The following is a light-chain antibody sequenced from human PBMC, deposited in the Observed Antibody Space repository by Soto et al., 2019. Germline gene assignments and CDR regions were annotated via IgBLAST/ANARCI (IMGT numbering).Light chain of an antibody. CDR3: AAWDDSLNGVV. Sequence: QAVVTQPPSASGTPGQRVTISCSGSSSTIGSNPVNWYQQLPGTAPKLLIYNNHQRPSGVPDRFSGSKSGTSASLAISGLQSDDETDYFCAAWDDSLNGVVFGGGTKLTVL. CDR1: SSTIGSNP. J-gene: IGLJ2*01. V-gene: IGLV1-44*01. CDR2: NNH.